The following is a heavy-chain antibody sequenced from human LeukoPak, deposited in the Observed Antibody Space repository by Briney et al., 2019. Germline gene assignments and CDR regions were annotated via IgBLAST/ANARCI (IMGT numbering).Heavy chain of an antibody. CDR2: ISSSGSTI. J-gene: IGHJ3*02. D-gene: IGHD3-22*01. Sequence: PGGSLGLSCAASGFTFSDYYMSWIRQAPGKGLEWVSYISSSGSTIYYADSVKGRFTISRDNAKNSLYLQMNSLRAEDTAVYYCARERSYDSASFGAFDIWGQGTMVTVSS. V-gene: IGHV3-11*04. CDR3: ARERSYDSASFGAFDI. CDR1: GFTFSDYY.